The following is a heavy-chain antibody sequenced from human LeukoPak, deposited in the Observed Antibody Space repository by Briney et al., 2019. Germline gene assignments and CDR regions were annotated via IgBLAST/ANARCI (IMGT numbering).Heavy chain of an antibody. J-gene: IGHJ5*02. CDR3: AREALGYCSGGSCYEADWFDP. D-gene: IGHD2-15*01. Sequence: GASVKVSCKASGYTFTDYYIHWVRQARGQGLEWMGWINPKSGGTKYAQKFQGRVTMTRDTSISTAYMELSRLRSDDTAVYYCAREALGYCSGGSCYEADWFDPWGQGTLVTVSS. V-gene: IGHV1-2*02. CDR1: GYTFTDYY. CDR2: INPKSGGT.